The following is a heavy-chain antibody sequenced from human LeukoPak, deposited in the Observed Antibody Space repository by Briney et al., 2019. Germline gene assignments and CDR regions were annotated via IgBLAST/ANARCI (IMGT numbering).Heavy chain of an antibody. D-gene: IGHD3-10*01. CDR2: IRSDSSYK. Sequence: GGSLRLSCVASGFSFRNYGMHWVRQAPGKGLEWVTFIRSDSSYKYYADSVKGRFTTSRDNSKSTLDLQMNSLGPEDTALYYCARDRGVSGNYYDYWGQGILVTVSS. V-gene: IGHV3-30*02. CDR3: ARDRGVSGNYYDY. J-gene: IGHJ4*02. CDR1: GFSFRNYG.